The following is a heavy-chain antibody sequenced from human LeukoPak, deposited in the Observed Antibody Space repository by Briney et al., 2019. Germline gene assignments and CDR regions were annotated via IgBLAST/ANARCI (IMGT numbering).Heavy chain of an antibody. J-gene: IGHJ6*03. CDR3: ARGLLGGTFSYYYYYYMDV. CDR2: MNPNRGNT. Sequence: GASVKVSCKASGYTFTSYDINWVRQATGQGREWMGWMNPNRGNTGYAQKFQGRVTMTRNTSISTAYMELSSLRSEDTAVYYCARGLLGGTFSYYYYYYMDVWGKGTTVTISS. CDR1: GYTFTSYD. V-gene: IGHV1-8*01. D-gene: IGHD3-10*01.